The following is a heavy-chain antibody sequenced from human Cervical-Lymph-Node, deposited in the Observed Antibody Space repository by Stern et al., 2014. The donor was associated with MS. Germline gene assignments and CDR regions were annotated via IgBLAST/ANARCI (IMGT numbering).Heavy chain of an antibody. Sequence: VQLLESGPGLVKPSQTLSLTCTVSGGSISSSGYYWSWIRQPADKGLEWIGRIHDSGGTYYNPSLKSRVTISMDTAQNQFSLKLPSVTAADTAVYYCATTRWDLFTWNWFDPWGQGTLVTVSS. V-gene: IGHV4-61*02. CDR1: GGSISSSGYY. D-gene: IGHD1-26*01. CDR2: IHDSGGT. J-gene: IGHJ5*02. CDR3: ATTRWDLFTWNWFDP.